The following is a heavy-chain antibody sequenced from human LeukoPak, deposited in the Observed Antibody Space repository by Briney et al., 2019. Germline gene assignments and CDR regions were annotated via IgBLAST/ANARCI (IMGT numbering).Heavy chain of an antibody. V-gene: IGHV4-59*01. CDR2: VYYSGST. CDR1: GGSISSYY. J-gene: IGHJ6*02. CDR3: ARGDLGYCSGGTCYPRYYYGMDV. D-gene: IGHD2-15*01. Sequence: PSETLSLTCTVSGGSISSYYWSWIRQPPGKGLELLGCVYYSGSTDYNPSLKSRVTISLDTSKNQFSLKLSSVTAADTAVYYCARGDLGYCSGGTCYPRYYYGMDVWGRGTTVTVSS.